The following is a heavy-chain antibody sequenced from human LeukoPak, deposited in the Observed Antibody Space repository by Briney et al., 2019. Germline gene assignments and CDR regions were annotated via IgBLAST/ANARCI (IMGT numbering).Heavy chain of an antibody. D-gene: IGHD6-13*01. Sequence: SETLSLTCTVSGGSISSSSYYWGWIRQPPGKGLEWIGSIYYSGSTYYNPSLKSRVTISVDTSKNQFSLKLSSVTAADTAVYYCARGRQLVKFAYYYYYMDVWGKGTTVTVSS. CDR2: IYYSGST. CDR3: ARGRQLVKFAYYYYYMDV. V-gene: IGHV4-39*07. J-gene: IGHJ6*03. CDR1: GGSISSSSYY.